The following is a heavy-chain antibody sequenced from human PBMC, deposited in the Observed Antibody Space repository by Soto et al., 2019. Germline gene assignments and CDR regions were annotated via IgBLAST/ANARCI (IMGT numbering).Heavy chain of an antibody. V-gene: IGHV1-69*12. CDR2: IIPVFGTA. Sequence: QVQLVQSGAEVKKPGSSVKVSCKASGGTFSSYAISLVRQAPGQGLEWMGGIIPVFGTANSPHKLQGRVTITADEFTSTDYMELSSLSSEDTAVYCCARERDYGAGDDAFDIWGQGTMVTVSS. J-gene: IGHJ3*02. CDR1: GGTFSSYA. CDR3: ARERDYGAGDDAFDI. D-gene: IGHD4-17*01.